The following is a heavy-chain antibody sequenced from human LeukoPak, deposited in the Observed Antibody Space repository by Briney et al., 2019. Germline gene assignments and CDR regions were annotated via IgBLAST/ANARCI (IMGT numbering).Heavy chain of an antibody. CDR1: AYSFTSYW. D-gene: IGHD2-2*02. J-gene: IGHJ4*02. CDR2: IYPGDSDT. V-gene: IGHV5-51*01. CDR3: ARSHQPAAILDLGY. Sequence: GESLKISCKGSAYSFTSYWIGWGGQMPGKGLEWMGIIYPGDSDTRYSPSFQGQVTIPADKSISTAYLQWSSQKASETAMYYCARSHQPAAILDLGYWGQGTLVTVSS.